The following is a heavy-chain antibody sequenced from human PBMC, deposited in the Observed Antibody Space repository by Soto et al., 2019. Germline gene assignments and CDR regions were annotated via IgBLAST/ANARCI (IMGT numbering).Heavy chain of an antibody. D-gene: IGHD2-21*02. CDR1: GGSITDYS. V-gene: IGHV4-4*07. Sequence: SETLSLTCTVSGGSITDYSWVWIRQPAGKGLEWIGRIFSSGSTNYNPSLKSRITMSLDTSKNQFSLKLNSSTATDTAVYFCARDQGVVVTADNWFYPWGQGILVTVSS. CDR2: IFSSGST. J-gene: IGHJ5*02. CDR3: ARDQGVVVTADNWFYP.